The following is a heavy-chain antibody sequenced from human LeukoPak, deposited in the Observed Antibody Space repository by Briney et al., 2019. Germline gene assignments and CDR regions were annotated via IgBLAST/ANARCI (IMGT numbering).Heavy chain of an antibody. V-gene: IGHV3-21*01. CDR2: ISSSSSYI. Sequence: PGGSLRLSCAASGFTFSSYSMNWVRQAPGKGLEWVSSISSSSSYIYYADSVKGRFTISRDNVKNSLYLQMNSLRAEDTAVYYCARVRDSSGYPAASCYWGQGTLVTVSS. J-gene: IGHJ4*02. CDR1: GFTFSSYS. CDR3: ARVRDSSGYPAASCY. D-gene: IGHD3-22*01.